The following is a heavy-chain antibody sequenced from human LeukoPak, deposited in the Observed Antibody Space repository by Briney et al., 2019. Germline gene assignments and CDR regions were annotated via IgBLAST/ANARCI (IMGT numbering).Heavy chain of an antibody. CDR2: ISGHSDNT. CDR3: AKKGQADDGGKPD. CDR1: GFPFSSYA. Sequence: GGSLRLSCAASGFPFSSYAMGWVRQAPGKGLEWVSVISGHSDNTYYADSVKGRFTISRDNSKNTLYLQMNNLRVDDTAVYYCAKKGQADDGGKPDWGQGTLVTVSS. J-gene: IGHJ4*02. V-gene: IGHV3-23*01.